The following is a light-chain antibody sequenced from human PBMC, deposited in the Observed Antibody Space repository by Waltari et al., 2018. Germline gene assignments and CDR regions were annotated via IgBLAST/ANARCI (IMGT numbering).Light chain of an antibody. CDR1: TGAVTSGHF. V-gene: IGLV7-46*01. CDR2: DTS. J-gene: IGLJ2*01. Sequence: QAVVTQEPSLTVSPGGTVTLTCGSSTGAVTSGHFPYWFQQKPGQAPRALIYDTSNQHSRQPAPFPGPLLGGKAALTLSGAQPEDEAEYYCLLSYSGPRVFGGGTKLTVL. CDR3: LLSYSGPRV.